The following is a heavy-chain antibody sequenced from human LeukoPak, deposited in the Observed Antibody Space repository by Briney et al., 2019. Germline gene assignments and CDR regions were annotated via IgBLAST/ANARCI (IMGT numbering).Heavy chain of an antibody. J-gene: IGHJ4*02. CDR3: SRGKSRGSHIDY. V-gene: IGHV4-38-2*02. CDR2: IYHSGSA. D-gene: IGHD1-26*01. CDR1: GYSISSDYY. Sequence: SETLSLTCTVSGYSISSDYYWGWIRQPPGKGLEWIGSIYHSGSAYYNPSLKSRLTISVDTSKNQLSLRLSSVTAADTAVYYCSRGKSRGSHIDYWGQGTLVTVSS.